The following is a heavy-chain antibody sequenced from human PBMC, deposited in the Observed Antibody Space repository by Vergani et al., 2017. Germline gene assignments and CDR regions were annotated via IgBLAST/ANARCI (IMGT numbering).Heavy chain of an antibody. V-gene: IGHV5-51*03. J-gene: IGHJ4*02. D-gene: IGHD2-15*01. CDR1: GYSFTSYW. Sequence: EVQLVQSGAEVKTPGESLKISCKGSGYSFTSYWIGWVRQMPGKGLEWMGIIYPGDSDTRYSPSFQGQVTISADKSISTAYLQWSSLKASDTAMYYCARDPCSGGSCYSHFDYWGQGTLVTVSS. CDR2: IYPGDSDT. CDR3: ARDPCSGGSCYSHFDY.